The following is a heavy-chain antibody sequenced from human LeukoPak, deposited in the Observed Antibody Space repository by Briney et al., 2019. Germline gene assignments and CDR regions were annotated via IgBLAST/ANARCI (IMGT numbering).Heavy chain of an antibody. D-gene: IGHD3-3*01. CDR3: AILDAGIPFDS. CDR2: IGIDGGTI. CDR1: GSTFSTYE. J-gene: IGHJ4*02. Sequence: PGGSLRLSCAPSGSTFSTYEMNWVRQAPGKGLEWVSYIGIDGGTIYYADSVRGRFSISRDNAKNSLYLQMTSLRAEDTAVYYCAILDAGIPFDSWDQGTLVTVSS. V-gene: IGHV3-48*03.